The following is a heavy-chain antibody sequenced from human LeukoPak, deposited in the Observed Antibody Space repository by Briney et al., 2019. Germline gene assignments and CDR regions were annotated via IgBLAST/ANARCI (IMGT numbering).Heavy chain of an antibody. CDR1: GFTIITYA. D-gene: IGHD5-12*01. J-gene: IGHJ4*02. Sequence: PGRSQRLSCAASGFTIITYAMHWVRQAPGKGLEWVAVISDDGSNKYYADSVKGRFTISRDNSKNTLYLQMNSLRPEDAAVYFCASSRGYSDYDSDYWGQGTLVTVSS. CDR2: ISDDGSNK. CDR3: ASSRGYSDYDSDY. V-gene: IGHV3-30*04.